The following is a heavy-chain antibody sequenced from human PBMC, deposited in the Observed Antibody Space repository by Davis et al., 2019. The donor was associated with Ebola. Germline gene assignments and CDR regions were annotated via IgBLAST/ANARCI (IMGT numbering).Heavy chain of an antibody. CDR3: ATELFWDYSKHY. V-gene: IGHV1-24*01. CDR2: FDPEDGET. D-gene: IGHD4-11*01. CDR1: GYTLTELS. J-gene: IGHJ4*01. Sequence: ASVKVSCKVSGYTLTELSMHWVRQAPGKGLEWMGGFDPEDGETIYAQKFQGRVTMTEDTSTDTAYMELSSLRSEDTAVYYCATELFWDYSKHYWGQGTLVTVSS.